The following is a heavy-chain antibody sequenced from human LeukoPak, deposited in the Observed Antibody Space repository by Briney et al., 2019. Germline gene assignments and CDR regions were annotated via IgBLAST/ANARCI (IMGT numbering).Heavy chain of an antibody. CDR3: TSWIAARPFDS. D-gene: IGHD6-6*01. V-gene: IGHV3-73*01. Sequence: PGRSLRLSCAASGFTFSSYGMHWVRQAPGKGMEWVGRIISKANSYATAYAASVKGRFTISRDDSKNTAYLQMNSLTTEDTAVYYCTSWIAARPFDSWGQGTLVTVSS. CDR1: GFTFSSYG. J-gene: IGHJ4*02. CDR2: IISKANSYAT.